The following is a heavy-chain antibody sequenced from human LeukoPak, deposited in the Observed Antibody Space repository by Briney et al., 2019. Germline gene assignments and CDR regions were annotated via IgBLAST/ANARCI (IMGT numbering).Heavy chain of an antibody. D-gene: IGHD1-26*01. Sequence: ASVKVSCKASGYTFTGYYIHWVRQAPRQGLEWMGRINPNSGGTNYAQKFQGRVTMTRDTSISTAYMELSRLRSDDTAVYYCASGMGPIDSGSYLFDNWGQGTLVTVSS. J-gene: IGHJ5*02. CDR2: INPNSGGT. V-gene: IGHV1-2*06. CDR1: GYTFTGYY. CDR3: ASGMGPIDSGSYLFDN.